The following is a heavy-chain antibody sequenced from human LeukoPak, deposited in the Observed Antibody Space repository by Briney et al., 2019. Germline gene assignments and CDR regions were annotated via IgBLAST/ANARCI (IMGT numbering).Heavy chain of an antibody. Sequence: PSETLSLTCTVSGGSISSYYWSWIRQPPGKGLEWIGYIYYSGSTNYNPSLKSRVTISVDTSKNQFSLKLSSVTAADTAVYYCARHCSYYDFWSGYSYYYYYYMDVWGNGTTVTVSS. V-gene: IGHV4-59*08. D-gene: IGHD3-3*01. CDR2: IYYSGST. CDR1: GGSISSYY. J-gene: IGHJ6*03. CDR3: ARHCSYYDFWSGYSYYYYYYMDV.